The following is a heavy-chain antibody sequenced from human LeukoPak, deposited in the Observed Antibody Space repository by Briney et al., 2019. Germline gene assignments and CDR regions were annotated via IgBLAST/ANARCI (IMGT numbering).Heavy chain of an antibody. J-gene: IGHJ4*02. CDR2: ISNGGDI. Sequence: GGSLRLSCAASGFTFSDYHMAWIRQAPGKGLQWVSYISNGGDIYYADSVKGRFTISRDNAKNSLYLQMNSLRAQDTALYYCAKDIEAAGLFFDYWGQGTLVTVSS. D-gene: IGHD6-13*01. CDR3: AKDIEAAGLFFDY. CDR1: GFTFSDYH. V-gene: IGHV3-11*04.